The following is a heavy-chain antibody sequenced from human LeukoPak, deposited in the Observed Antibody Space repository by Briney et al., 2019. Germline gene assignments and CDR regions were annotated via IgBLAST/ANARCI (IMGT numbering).Heavy chain of an antibody. D-gene: IGHD1-26*01. J-gene: IGHJ4*02. CDR3: ARERDSWDLLNW. Sequence: GASVKVSCKASGYTFTSYDINWGRQAPGQGLEWMGWMNPDSGNTGYAQKFQGRVTMTRDISISTAYMELSSLTSEDTAVYYCARERDSWDLLNWGGQGTLVTVSS. V-gene: IGHV1-8*02. CDR1: GYTFTSYD. CDR2: MNPDSGNT.